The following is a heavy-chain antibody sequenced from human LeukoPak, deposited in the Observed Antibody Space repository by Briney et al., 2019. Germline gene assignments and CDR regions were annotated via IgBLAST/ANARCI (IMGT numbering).Heavy chain of an antibody. CDR2: ISAYNGNT. V-gene: IGHV1-18*01. D-gene: IGHD3-22*01. CDR3: ARDHRSSLYHYDSSGYSDY. Sequence: ASVKVSCKASGYTFTSYGISWVRQAPGQGLEWMGWISAYNGNTNYAQKLQGRVTMTTDTSTSTAYMELRSLRSDDTAVYYCARDHRSSLYHYDSSGYSDYWGQGTLVTVSS. J-gene: IGHJ4*02. CDR1: GYTFTSYG.